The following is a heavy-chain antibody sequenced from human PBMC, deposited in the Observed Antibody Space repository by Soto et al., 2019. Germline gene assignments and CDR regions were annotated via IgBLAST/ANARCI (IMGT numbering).Heavy chain of an antibody. CDR1: GGSISSYY. CDR3: ARLTRDAFDI. CDR2: IYYSGST. J-gene: IGHJ3*02. Sequence: ASETLSLTCTVSGGSISSYYWSWIRQPPGKGLEWIGYIYYSGSTNYNPSLKSRVTISVDTSKNQFSLKLGSVTAADTAVYYCARLTRDAFDIWGQGTMVTVSS. D-gene: IGHD3-9*01. V-gene: IGHV4-59*01.